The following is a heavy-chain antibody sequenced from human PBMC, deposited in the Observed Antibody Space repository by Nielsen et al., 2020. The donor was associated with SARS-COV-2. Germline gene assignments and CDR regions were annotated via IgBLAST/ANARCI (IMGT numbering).Heavy chain of an antibody. D-gene: IGHD5-24*01. CDR1: GFTFSDYY. J-gene: IGHJ3*02. CDR2: ISSSSSYT. V-gene: IGHV3-11*06. Sequence: GESLKISCAASGFTFSDYYMSWIRQAPGKGLEWVSYISSSSSYTNYADSVKGRFTISRDNAKNSLYLQMNSLRAEDTAVYYCARDRLHRYNHGGAFDIWGQGTMVTVSS. CDR3: ARDRLHRYNHGGAFDI.